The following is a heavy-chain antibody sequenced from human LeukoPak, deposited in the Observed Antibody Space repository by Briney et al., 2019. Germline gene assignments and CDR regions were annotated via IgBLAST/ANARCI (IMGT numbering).Heavy chain of an antibody. J-gene: IGHJ6*02. CDR3: ARDRSGEDV. CDR2: ISSSSSTI. V-gene: IGHV3-48*01. Sequence: GGSLRLSCTASGFTFSLYWMTWVRQAPGKGLEWVSYISSSSSTIYYADSVKGRFTISRDNAKNSLYLQMNSLRAEDTAVYYCARDRSGEDVWGQGTTVTVSS. D-gene: IGHD3-10*01. CDR1: GFTFSLYW.